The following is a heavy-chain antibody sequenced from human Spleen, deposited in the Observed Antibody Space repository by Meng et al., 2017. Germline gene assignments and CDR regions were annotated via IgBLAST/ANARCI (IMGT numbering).Heavy chain of an antibody. V-gene: IGHV4-34*01. J-gene: IGHJ4*02. CDR1: GGSFSGYY. CDR3: ARVYTVLTLADFDS. D-gene: IGHD4/OR15-4a*01. CDR2: INHGGSL. Sequence: SETLSLTCAVYGGSFSGYYWTWIRQPPGKGLEWIGEINHGGSLNYNPSLKSRVTISVDTSMNQFSLKLSSMTAADTAIYYCARVYTVLTLADFDSWGQGTLVTVSS.